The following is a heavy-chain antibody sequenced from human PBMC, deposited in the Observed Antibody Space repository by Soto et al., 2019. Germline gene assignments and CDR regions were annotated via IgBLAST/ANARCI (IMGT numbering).Heavy chain of an antibody. V-gene: IGHV3-53*02. D-gene: IGHD1-20*01. Sequence: VQLVETGGGLIHPGGSLRLSCAASGFTVSFNYMSWVRQAPGKGLEWVSVIYSGGGTYYADSVKGRFTISRDNSKNTLYLQMNSLRAEDTAVYYCARGITGTTLGAFDIWGQGTMVTVSS. J-gene: IGHJ3*02. CDR3: ARGITGTTLGAFDI. CDR2: IYSGGGT. CDR1: GFTVSFNY.